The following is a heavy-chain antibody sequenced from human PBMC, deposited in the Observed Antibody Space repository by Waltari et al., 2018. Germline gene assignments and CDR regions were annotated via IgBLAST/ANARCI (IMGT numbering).Heavy chain of an antibody. D-gene: IGHD5-18*01. CDR1: GFNFSSYA. J-gene: IGHJ4*02. Sequence: EVQLLESGGGLVQPGGSLRLSCAASGFNFSSYAMSWVRQAPGKGLEWVSAISGSGGSTYYADSVKGRFTISRDNSKNTLYLQMNSLRAEDTAVYYCAKDRETRGYGQYYFDYWGQGTLVTVSS. CDR3: AKDRETRGYGQYYFDY. V-gene: IGHV3-23*01. CDR2: ISGSGGST.